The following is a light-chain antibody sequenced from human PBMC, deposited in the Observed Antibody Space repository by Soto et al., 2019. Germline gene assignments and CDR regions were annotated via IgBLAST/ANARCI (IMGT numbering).Light chain of an antibody. V-gene: IGLV2-14*03. J-gene: IGLJ2*01. Sequence: QSVLTQPASVSGSPGQSITISCTGTSGDVGGYNFVSWYQQHPGKAPKLMVYDVSDRPSGVSSRFSGSKSGNTASLTISGLQDEDEADYYCSSYSSSSSLVVFGGGTQLTVL. CDR2: DVS. CDR1: SGDVGGYNF. CDR3: SSYSSSSSLVV.